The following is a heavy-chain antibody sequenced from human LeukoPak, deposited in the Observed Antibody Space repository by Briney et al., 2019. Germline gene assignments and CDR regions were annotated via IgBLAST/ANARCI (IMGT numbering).Heavy chain of an antibody. CDR2: IYYSGST. Sequence: SQTLSLTCTVSGGSISTYYWSWIRQPPGKGLEWIGYIYYSGSTNYNPSLKSRVTISVDTSKNQLSLKLSSVTAADTAVYYCARGATSLSYFDSRGQGTLVTVSS. V-gene: IGHV4-59*01. CDR1: GGSISTYY. J-gene: IGHJ4*02. CDR3: ARGATSLSYFDS. D-gene: IGHD2/OR15-2a*01.